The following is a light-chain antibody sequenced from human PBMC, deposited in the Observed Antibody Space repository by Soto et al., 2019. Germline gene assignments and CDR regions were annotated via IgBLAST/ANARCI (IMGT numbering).Light chain of an antibody. J-gene: IGKJ5*01. V-gene: IGKV3-20*01. Sequence: EIVLTQSPCTLSLSPGERATLSCRASQSVSSNYLAWYQQKPGQAPRLLIYGASSRATGIPDRFSGRGSGTDFTLTISRLEPEDFAVYYCQQYGSSPPSSTFGQGTRLEIK. CDR2: GAS. CDR3: QQYGSSPPSST. CDR1: QSVSSNY.